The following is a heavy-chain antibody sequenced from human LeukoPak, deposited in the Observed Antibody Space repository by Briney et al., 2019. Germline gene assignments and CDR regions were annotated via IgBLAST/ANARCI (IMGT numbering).Heavy chain of an antibody. J-gene: IGHJ4*02. D-gene: IGHD5-12*01. CDR2: INHSGHT. V-gene: IGHV4-34*01. CDR1: GGSFATYY. CDR3: VRGPYSSDAGY. Sequence: PSETLSLTCAVYGGSFATYYWSWIRQPPGKGLEWIGEINHSGHTNYNPSLKSRVSMSVDSSKNQISLKLHSVTAADTAVYFCVRGPYSSDAGYWGQGTLVIVSS.